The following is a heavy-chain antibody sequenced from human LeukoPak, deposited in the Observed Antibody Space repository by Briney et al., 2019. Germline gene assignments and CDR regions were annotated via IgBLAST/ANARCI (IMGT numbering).Heavy chain of an antibody. CDR2: IWYDGSNE. Sequence: GGSLRLSCAASGFTFRIYGMHWVRPAPGKGLEWVAVIWYDGSNEIYADSVKGRFTISRDNSKNRLYLQMNSLRAEDTAVYYCAKEFSGYLASFEYWGQGTLVTVSS. J-gene: IGHJ4*02. CDR3: AKEFSGYLASFEY. CDR1: GFTFRIYG. D-gene: IGHD3-22*01. V-gene: IGHV3-30*02.